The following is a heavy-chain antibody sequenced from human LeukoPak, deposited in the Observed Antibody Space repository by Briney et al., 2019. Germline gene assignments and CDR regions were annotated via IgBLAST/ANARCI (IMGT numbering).Heavy chain of an antibody. CDR1: GGSFSGYY. V-gene: IGHV4-34*01. D-gene: IGHD6-13*01. CDR2: INHSGST. CDR3: ARRIAAAGFGY. Sequence: PSETLSLTCAVYGGSFSGYYWSWIRQPPGKGLEWLGEINHSGSTNYNPSLKSRVTISVDTSKNQFSLKLSSVTAADTAVYYCARRIAAAGFGYWGQGTLVTVSS. J-gene: IGHJ4*02.